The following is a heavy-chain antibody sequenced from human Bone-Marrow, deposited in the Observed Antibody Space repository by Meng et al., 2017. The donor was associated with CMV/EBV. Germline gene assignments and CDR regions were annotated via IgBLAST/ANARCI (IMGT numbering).Heavy chain of an antibody. J-gene: IGHJ6*02. Sequence: GESPKISCPASGFTFRSYSMNWVRQAPGKGLEWVSYISSSSGTIYYADSVKGRFTISRDNAKNSLYLQMNSLSAEDTAVYYCARDCSSTSCYTRGYYYYGMDVWGQGTTVTVSS. V-gene: IGHV3-48*04. CDR3: ARDCSSTSCYTRGYYYYGMDV. CDR2: ISSSSGTI. D-gene: IGHD2-2*02. CDR1: GFTFRSYS.